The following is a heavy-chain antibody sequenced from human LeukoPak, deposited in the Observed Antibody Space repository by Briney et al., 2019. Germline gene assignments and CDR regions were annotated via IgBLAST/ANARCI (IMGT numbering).Heavy chain of an antibody. J-gene: IGHJ4*02. V-gene: IGHV3-30-3*01. CDR1: GFTFSGYA. D-gene: IGHD5-12*01. Sequence: PGGSLRLSCAASGFTFSGYAMHWVRQAPGKGLEWVAVISFAGSNKYYADSVKGRFTISRDNSKNTLYLQMNSLRTEDTAVYYCARTQTSYSAYDLVDYWGQGTLVTVSS. CDR3: ARTQTSYSAYDLVDY. CDR2: ISFAGSNK.